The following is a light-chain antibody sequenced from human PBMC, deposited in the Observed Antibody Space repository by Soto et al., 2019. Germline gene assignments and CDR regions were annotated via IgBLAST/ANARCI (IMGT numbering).Light chain of an antibody. J-gene: IGKJ1*01. CDR3: QQYNNWWT. Sequence: EIVLTQSPGTLSLSPGERATLSCRASQRVSSSFLAWYQQKPGQAPRLLIYGASTRATGIPARFSGSGSGTEFTLTISSLQSEDFAVYYCQQYNNWWTFGQGTKVDIK. CDR2: GAS. V-gene: IGKV3-15*01. CDR1: QRVSSSF.